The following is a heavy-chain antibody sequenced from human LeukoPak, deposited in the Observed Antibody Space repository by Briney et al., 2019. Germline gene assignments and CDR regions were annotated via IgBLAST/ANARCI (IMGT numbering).Heavy chain of an antibody. CDR1: GFTVTSNY. V-gene: IGHV3-66*01. CDR3: AIGGVIWRMDV. J-gene: IGHJ6*02. Sequence: PGGSLRLSCAVSGFTVTSNYMSWVRQAPGKGLEWVSVVYPGGFTYHADSVKGRFTISRDTSKNTEYLQMNSLRAEDTAVYYCAIGGVIWRMDVWGQGTTVTVSS. D-gene: IGHD2/OR15-2a*01. CDR2: VYPGGFT.